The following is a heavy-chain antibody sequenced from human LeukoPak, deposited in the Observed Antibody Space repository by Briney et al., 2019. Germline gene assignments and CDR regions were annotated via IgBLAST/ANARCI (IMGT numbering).Heavy chain of an antibody. J-gene: IGHJ6*03. V-gene: IGHV4-34*01. CDR2: ITHNGGT. D-gene: IGHD1-26*01. CDR3: ARGNSGSHWGDHYFYMDV. CDR1: GGSFRGYF. Sequence: SETLSLTCAVSGGSFRGYFWRWVRQTPGKGLEWLGEITHNGGTNYMPSLSGRVSVFQDVSKNQFCLKLSSVTGADAGVYYCARGNSGSHWGDHYFYMDVWGKGTTVIVSS.